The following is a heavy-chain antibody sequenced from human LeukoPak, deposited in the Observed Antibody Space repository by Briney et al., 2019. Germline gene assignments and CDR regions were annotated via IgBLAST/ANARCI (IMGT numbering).Heavy chain of an antibody. Sequence: GGSLRLSCAASGFTFSSYFMSWVRQAPGKGLEWVANMKQDGSEKYYVDSVKGRFTISRDNAKNSLYLQMNSLRAEDTAVYYCARVRSSGWYFDYWGQGTLVTVSS. J-gene: IGHJ4*02. D-gene: IGHD6-19*01. V-gene: IGHV3-7*01. CDR1: GFTFSSYF. CDR3: ARVRSSGWYFDY. CDR2: MKQDGSEK.